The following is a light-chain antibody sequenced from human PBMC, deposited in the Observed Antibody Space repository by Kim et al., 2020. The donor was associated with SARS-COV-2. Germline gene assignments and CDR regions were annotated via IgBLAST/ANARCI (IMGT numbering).Light chain of an antibody. Sequence: GQSVTISCTGTSSDVGNYTYVSWYQQHPGKAPKLMIYEVSQRPSGVPDRFSGSKSGNTASLTVSGLQAEDESDYYCSSYAGSNKVIFGGGTQLTVL. CDR2: EVS. CDR1: SSDVGNYTY. V-gene: IGLV2-8*01. CDR3: SSYAGSNKVI. J-gene: IGLJ2*01.